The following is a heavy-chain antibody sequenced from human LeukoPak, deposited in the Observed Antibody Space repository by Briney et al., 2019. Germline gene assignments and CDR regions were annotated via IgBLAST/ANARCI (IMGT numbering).Heavy chain of an antibody. J-gene: IGHJ4*02. V-gene: IGHV1-69*04. CDR2: IIPILGMA. CDR3: ARGRGSRTGSNGDYCDY. Sequence: PVKVSCKASGGTLSSYAINWVRQAPGQGLEWMGRIIPILGMANYAQRFQGRVTVTADKSTSTAYMELSSLTSDDTAIYYCARGRGSRTGSNGDYCDYWGQGTLVTVSS. CDR1: GGTLSSYA. D-gene: IGHD1-1*01.